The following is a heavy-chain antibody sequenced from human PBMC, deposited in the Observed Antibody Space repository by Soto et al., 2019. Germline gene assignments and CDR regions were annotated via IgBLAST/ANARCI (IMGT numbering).Heavy chain of an antibody. J-gene: IGHJ6*02. CDR1: GDSISTYY. V-gene: IGHV4-59*01. CDR3: ARVRWGSPYGMDV. Sequence: QVQLQESGPGLVKPSETLSLTCTVSGDSISTYYWSWIRQPPGKGLEWIGYIYYSGSTNYNPSLNGRVTISVDTSKNHFSLKLRSVTAADTAVYYCARVRWGSPYGMDVWGQGTTVNVFS. CDR2: IYYSGST. D-gene: IGHD2-21*01.